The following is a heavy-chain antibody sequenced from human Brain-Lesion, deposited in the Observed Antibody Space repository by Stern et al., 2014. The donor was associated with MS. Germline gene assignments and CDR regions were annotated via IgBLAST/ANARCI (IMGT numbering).Heavy chain of an antibody. D-gene: IGHD2-2*01. CDR3: ARGRVVPGFQYYATDV. V-gene: IGHV4-61*02. J-gene: IGHJ6*02. CDR2: IFNSGSN. CDR1: GGSISSGGYY. Sequence: VQLKESGPGLVKPSQTLSLSCTVSGGSISSGGYYWSWIRQPAGKGLEWIGRIFNSGSNSYNPSLKSRVPISIDTSKTQFSLRLNSMTAADTAVYYCARGRVVPGFQYYATDVWGQGTTVIVSS.